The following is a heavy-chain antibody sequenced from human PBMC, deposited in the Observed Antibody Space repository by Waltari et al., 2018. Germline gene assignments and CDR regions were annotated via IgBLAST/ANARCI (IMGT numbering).Heavy chain of an antibody. CDR3: ARDYGDYVPYFDY. V-gene: IGHV4-38-2*01. Sequence: QVQLQESGPGLVKPSETLSLTCAVSGYSISSGYYWGWIRQPPGKGLEWIGSIYHSGSTYYNPSLKSRVTISVDTSKNQFSLKLSSVTAADTAVYYCARDYGDYVPYFDYWGQGTLVTVSS. D-gene: IGHD4-17*01. J-gene: IGHJ4*02. CDR1: GYSISSGYY. CDR2: IYHSGST.